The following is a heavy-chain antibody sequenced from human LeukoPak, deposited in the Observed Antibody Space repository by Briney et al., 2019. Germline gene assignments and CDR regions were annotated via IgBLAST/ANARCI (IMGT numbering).Heavy chain of an antibody. J-gene: IGHJ4*02. V-gene: IGHV3-74*01. CDR3: SRSPYLHYSGSYDYFDY. CDR1: GFTFSNYW. Sequence: GGSLRLSRAAPGFTFSNYWMHWIRQAPGKGLVWVSRINSDGSSTNYAHSVKGRFTISRDNAKNTLYLKMNSLRDEDTAVYYCSRSPYLHYSGSYDYFDYWGQGTLVTVSS. CDR2: INSDGSST. D-gene: IGHD1-26*01.